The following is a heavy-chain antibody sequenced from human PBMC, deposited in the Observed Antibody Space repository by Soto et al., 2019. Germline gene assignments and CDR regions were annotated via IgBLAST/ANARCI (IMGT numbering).Heavy chain of an antibody. CDR2: ISPYNGNT. CDR3: GREAGDYAWYFDL. CDR1: GYTFTSHG. Sequence: QVQLVQSGAEVKEPGASVKVSCKTSGYTFTSHGVYWVRQAPGQGLEWVGWISPYNGNTNYEQRLQGRVTLTTDTSTITAYMGLRSLRRDDTAAYYCGREAGDYAWYFDLWGRGTPVTVSS. D-gene: IGHD4-17*01. J-gene: IGHJ2*01. V-gene: IGHV1-18*01.